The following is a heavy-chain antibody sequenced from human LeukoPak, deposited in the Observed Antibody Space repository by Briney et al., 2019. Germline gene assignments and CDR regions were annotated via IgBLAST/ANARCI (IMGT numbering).Heavy chain of an antibody. Sequence: GGSLRLSCAASGFTLSRYDMSCVRQAPGKGLEWVSAITDSGGSTYYADSVRGRFTISRDDSKNTLYLLMNSLRAEDTAVYYCAKEDTLTTVYFDYWGQGTPVTVSS. V-gene: IGHV3-23*01. D-gene: IGHD4-17*01. CDR1: GFTLSRYD. J-gene: IGHJ4*02. CDR3: AKEDTLTTVYFDY. CDR2: ITDSGGST.